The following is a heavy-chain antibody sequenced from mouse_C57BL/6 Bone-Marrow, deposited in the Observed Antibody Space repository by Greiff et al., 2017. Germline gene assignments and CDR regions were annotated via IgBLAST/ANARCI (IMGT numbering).Heavy chain of an antibody. D-gene: IGHD1-1*02. J-gene: IGHJ3*01. Sequence: VQLQQSGPELVKPGASVKLSCKASGYAFSGSWMNWVKQTPGKGLEWIGRIYPGDGDTNYNGKFKGKATLTADKSSSTAYLQLRSLTSEDSAVYFCAILWSFAYWGQGTLVTVSA. CDR2: IYPGDGDT. V-gene: IGHV1-82*01. CDR1: GYAFSGSW. CDR3: AILWSFAY.